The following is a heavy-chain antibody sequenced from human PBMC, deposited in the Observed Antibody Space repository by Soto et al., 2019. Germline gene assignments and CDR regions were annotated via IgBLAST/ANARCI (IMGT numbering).Heavy chain of an antibody. CDR1: GFSISTYY. V-gene: IGHV4-59*01. J-gene: IGHJ4*02. D-gene: IGHD3-22*01. Sequence: PXETLSLTCTVSGFSISTYYWSWIRQPPGKGLEWIGYIYYSGSTNYNPSLKSRVTISIDTSKNQFSLRLSSVTAADTAVYYCANYDSSGFGIWGWRQGTLVTVSS. CDR2: IYYSGST. CDR3: ANYDSSGFGIWG.